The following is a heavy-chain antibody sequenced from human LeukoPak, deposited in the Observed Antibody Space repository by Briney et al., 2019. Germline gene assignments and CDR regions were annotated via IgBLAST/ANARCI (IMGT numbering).Heavy chain of an antibody. J-gene: IGHJ6*03. V-gene: IGHV3-73*01. CDR1: GFTFSGSA. CDR2: IRSKANSYAT. CDR3: TSRMDRRGQYYYMDV. D-gene: IGHD2-2*03. Sequence: PGGSLRLSCAASGFTFSGSAMHWVRQASGKGLEWVGRIRSKANSYATAYAASVKGRFTISRDDSKNTAYLQMNSLKNEDTAVYYCTSRMDRRGQYYYMDVWGKGTTVTVSS.